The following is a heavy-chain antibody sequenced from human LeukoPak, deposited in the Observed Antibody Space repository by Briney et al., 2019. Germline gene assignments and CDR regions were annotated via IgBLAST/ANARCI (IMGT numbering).Heavy chain of an antibody. J-gene: IGHJ5*02. V-gene: IGHV4-59*12. D-gene: IGHD3-9*01. CDR1: GGSISSYY. CDR2: IYYSGST. CDR3: ARGAPFYDILTASSNWFDP. Sequence: PSETLSLTCTVSGGSISSYYWSWIRQPPGKGLEWIGYIYYSGSTNYNPSLKSRVTISVDTSKNQFSLKLSSVTAADTAVYYCARGAPFYDILTASSNWFDPWGQGTLVTVSS.